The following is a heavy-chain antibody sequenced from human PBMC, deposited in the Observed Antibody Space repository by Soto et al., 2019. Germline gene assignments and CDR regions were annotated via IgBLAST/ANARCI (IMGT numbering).Heavy chain of an antibody. CDR2: IIPIFGTA. V-gene: IGHV1-69*01. CDR3: GRGWGYDSNDYYYAY. D-gene: IGHD3-22*01. Sequence: QVQLVQSGAEVRKPGSSVKVSCKASGGTFSRHAISWVRQAPGQGLEWMGGIIPIFGTANHAQKFQGRVTIIADESTSTVYMELRSLRSEDTAMYYCGRGWGYDSNDYYYAYWGQGTLVIVSS. CDR1: GGTFSRHA. J-gene: IGHJ4*02.